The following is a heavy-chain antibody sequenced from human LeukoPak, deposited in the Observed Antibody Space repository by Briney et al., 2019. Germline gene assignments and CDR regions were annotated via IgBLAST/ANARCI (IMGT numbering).Heavy chain of an antibody. CDR2: IYYSGST. Sequence: PSQTLSLTCTVSGGSISSGDYYSSWIRQPPGKGLEWIGYIYYSGSTYYNPSLKSRVTISVDTSKNQFSLKLSSVTAADTAVYYCARVRRPDFSYEEYYFDYWGQGTLVTVSS. J-gene: IGHJ4*02. CDR1: GGSISSGDYY. D-gene: IGHD2-21*02. CDR3: ARVRRPDFSYEEYYFDY. V-gene: IGHV4-30-4*01.